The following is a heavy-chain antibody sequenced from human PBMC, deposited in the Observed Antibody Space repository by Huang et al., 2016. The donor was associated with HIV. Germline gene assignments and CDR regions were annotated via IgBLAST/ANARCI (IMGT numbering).Heavy chain of an antibody. CDR1: GHSRNSDY. V-gene: IGHV4-59*03. J-gene: IGHJ6*04. CDR2: AYYTGAT. Sequence: QVQLQESGPGLVQPSETLSLFCNGSGHSRNSDYWGWIRQAPGKGLEWVVNAYYTGATEYSPSLKSRVSISLDSSNSQFSLKVSSVTTADTALYYGVSGSYYLTIWGKGTTVTVSS. CDR3: VSGSYYLTI. D-gene: IGHD1-26*01.